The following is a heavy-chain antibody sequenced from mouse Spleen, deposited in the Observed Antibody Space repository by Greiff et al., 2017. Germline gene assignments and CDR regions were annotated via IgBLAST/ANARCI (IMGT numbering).Heavy chain of an antibody. V-gene: IGHV5-17*01. CDR1: GFTFSDYG. CDR3: AREDHYYAMDY. CDR2: ISSGSSTI. Sequence: EVKLVESGGGLVKPGGSLKLSCAASGFTFSDYGMHWVRQAPEKGLEWVAYISSGSSTIYYADTVKGRFTISRDNAKNTLFLQMTSLRSEDTAMYYCAREDHYYAMDYWGQGTSVTVSS. J-gene: IGHJ4*01.